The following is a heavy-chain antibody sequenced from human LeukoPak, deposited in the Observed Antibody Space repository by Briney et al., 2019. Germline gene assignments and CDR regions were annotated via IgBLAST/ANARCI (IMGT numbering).Heavy chain of an antibody. D-gene: IGHD3-10*01. CDR3: ARAQTYYGSGSYLY. Sequence: GGSLRLSCAASGFTFSRYSMNWVRQAPGKGLEWVSYISSSSSTVYYADSLKGRFTISRDNAKNSLYLQMNRLRDEDTAVYYCARAQTYYGSGSYLYWGQGTLVTVSS. CDR2: ISSSSSTV. J-gene: IGHJ4*02. V-gene: IGHV3-48*02. CDR1: GFTFSRYS.